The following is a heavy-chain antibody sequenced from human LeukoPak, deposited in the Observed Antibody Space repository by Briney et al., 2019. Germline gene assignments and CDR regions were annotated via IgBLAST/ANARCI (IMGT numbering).Heavy chain of an antibody. J-gene: IGHJ4*02. D-gene: IGHD5-18*01. CDR2: INPSGGTT. V-gene: IGHV1-46*01. Sequence: ASVKVSCKASGYTFTSYYLHWVRQAPGQELEWMGIINPSGGTTSYAQKFQGRVTMTRDTSTSTVYMELSSLRSEDTAVYYCARAKVDTAMVFDYWGQGTLVTVSS. CDR1: GYTFTSYY. CDR3: ARAKVDTAMVFDY.